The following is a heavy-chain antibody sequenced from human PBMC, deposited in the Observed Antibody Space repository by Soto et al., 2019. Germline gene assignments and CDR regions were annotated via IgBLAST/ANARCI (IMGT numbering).Heavy chain of an antibody. V-gene: IGHV1-18*01. Sequence: QVYLEQSGAEVKKPGASVKVTCKASGYTFWNFGISWVRQAPGQGLEWMGWISPYNDNTNSAQKFQDRVTMTTDTSTSTAYMALRSLRSDDTAVYYCARLPTSGYHTHYYYGMDVWGQGTTVTVSS. J-gene: IGHJ6*02. CDR2: ISPYNDNT. D-gene: IGHD3-22*01. CDR3: ARLPTSGYHTHYYYGMDV. CDR1: GYTFWNFG.